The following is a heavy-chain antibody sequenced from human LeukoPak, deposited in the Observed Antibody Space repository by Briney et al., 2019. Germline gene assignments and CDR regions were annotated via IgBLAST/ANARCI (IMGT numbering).Heavy chain of an antibody. V-gene: IGHV3-33*01. CDR2: IWYDGSNK. D-gene: IGHD1-26*01. CDR1: GFTFSSYG. Sequence: GGSLRLSCAASGFTFSSYGMHWVRQAPGKGLEWVAVIWYDGSNKYYADSVKGRFIISRDNSKNTLYLQMNSLRAEDTAVYYCARDRIVGATTGAFDIWGQGTMVTVSS. CDR3: ARDRIVGATTGAFDI. J-gene: IGHJ3*02.